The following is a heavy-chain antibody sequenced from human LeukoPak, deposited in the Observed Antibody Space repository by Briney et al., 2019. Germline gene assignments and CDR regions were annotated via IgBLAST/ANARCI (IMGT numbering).Heavy chain of an antibody. J-gene: IGHJ3*02. CDR1: GGTFSSYA. D-gene: IGHD2-15*01. Sequence: VASVKVSCKASGGTFSSYAISWVRQAPGQGLEWMGGIIPIFGTANYAQKFQGRVTITADESTRTAYMELSSLRSEDTAVYYCVRDRVVGLAIDNAFDIWGQGTMVTVSS. V-gene: IGHV1-69*13. CDR3: VRDRVVGLAIDNAFDI. CDR2: IIPIFGTA.